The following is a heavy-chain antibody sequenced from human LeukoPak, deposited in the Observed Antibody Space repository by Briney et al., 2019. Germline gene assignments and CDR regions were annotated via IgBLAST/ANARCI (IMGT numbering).Heavy chain of an antibody. CDR3: AKTSGRGTTASNFAS. J-gene: IGHJ4*02. Sequence: GGSETLSCGASGFPFSSYDMIWLRQAPGKGVDWVSTISSSLGSTYYADSVKGRFTISRDNYKNTLLPQMNSLRAEDTAVYYCAKTSGRGTTASNFASSGQRWLATVSS. CDR1: GFPFSSYD. CDR2: ISSSLGST. D-gene: IGHD2/OR15-2a*01. V-gene: IGHV3-23*01.